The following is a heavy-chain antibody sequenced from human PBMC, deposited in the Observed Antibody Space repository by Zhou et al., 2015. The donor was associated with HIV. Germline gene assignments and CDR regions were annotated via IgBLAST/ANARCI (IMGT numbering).Heavy chain of an antibody. J-gene: IGHJ4*02. CDR3: GRDRGWNVIDY. CDR2: IRYDGNNK. V-gene: IGHV3-33*01. Sequence: QVQLVESGGGVVQPGTSLRLSCVASGFTFSSYGMHWVRQAPGKGLEWVAFIRYDGNNKYYADSVKGRFTISRDNSKNTLYLQLHSLKAEDTAVYYCGRDRGWNVIDYWGQGTLVTVSS. D-gene: IGHD1-1*01. CDR1: GFTFSSYG.